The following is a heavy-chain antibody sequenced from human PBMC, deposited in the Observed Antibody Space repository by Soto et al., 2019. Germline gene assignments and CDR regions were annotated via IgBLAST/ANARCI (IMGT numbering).Heavy chain of an antibody. CDR3: ARTGRYFDWLLLADSTDSTRDFDY. Sequence: QLQLQESGPGLVKPSETLSLTCTVSGGSISSSSYYWGWIRQPPGKGLEWIGSIYYSGSTYYNPSLKSRVTISVDTSKNQFSLKLSSVTAADTAVYYCARTGRYFDWLLLADSTDSTRDFDYWGQGTLVTVSS. D-gene: IGHD3-9*01. J-gene: IGHJ4*02. CDR2: IYYSGST. CDR1: GGSISSSSYY. V-gene: IGHV4-39*01.